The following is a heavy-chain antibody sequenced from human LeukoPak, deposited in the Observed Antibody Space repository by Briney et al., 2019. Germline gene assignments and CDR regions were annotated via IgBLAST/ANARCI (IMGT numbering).Heavy chain of an antibody. D-gene: IGHD2-2*01. CDR2: IVVGSGNT. J-gene: IGHJ6*03. CDR1: GFTFTSSA. CDR3: AADGDIVVVPAANGMDYYYMDV. Sequence: ASVKVSCKASGFTFTSSAVQWVRQARGQRLEWIGWIVVGSGNTNYAQKFQERVTITRDMSTSTAYMELSSLRSEDTAVYYCAADGDIVVVPAANGMDYYYMDVWGKGTTVTVSS. V-gene: IGHV1-58*01.